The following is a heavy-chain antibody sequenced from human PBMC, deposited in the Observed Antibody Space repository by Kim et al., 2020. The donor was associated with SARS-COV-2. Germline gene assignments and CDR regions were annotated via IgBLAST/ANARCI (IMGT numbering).Heavy chain of an antibody. CDR1: GLTFSSYE. CDR2: ISSSGSTI. D-gene: IGHD6-13*01. V-gene: IGHV3-48*03. Sequence: GGSLGLSCAASGLTFSSYEMNWVRQAPGKGLEWVSYISSSGSTIYYADSVKGRFTISRDNAKNSLYLQMNSLRAEDTAVYYCARDPYSSSYNYYGMDVWGQGTTVTVSS. CDR3: ARDPYSSSYNYYGMDV. J-gene: IGHJ6*02.